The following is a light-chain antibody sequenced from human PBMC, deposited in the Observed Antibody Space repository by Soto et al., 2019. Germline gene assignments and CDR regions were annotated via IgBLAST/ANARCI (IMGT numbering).Light chain of an antibody. CDR2: RNN. Sequence: QSVLSPLTPTAAKSAQRSTHSGCGEKRHFGSNYVYWYQQLPGTAPKLLIYRNNQRPSGVPDRFSGSKSGTSASLATSGLRSEDEADYYCAAWDDSLSGFYVFGTGTKVTVL. CDR1: KRHFGSNY. V-gene: IGLV1-47*01. J-gene: IGLJ1*01. CDR3: AAWDDSLSGFYV.